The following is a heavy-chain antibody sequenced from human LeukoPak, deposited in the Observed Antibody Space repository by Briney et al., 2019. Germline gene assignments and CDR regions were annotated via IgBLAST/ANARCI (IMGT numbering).Heavy chain of an antibody. J-gene: IGHJ4*02. V-gene: IGHV1-8*01. CDR3: ARDRELLDY. D-gene: IGHD1-26*01. CDR1: GYTFTSYD. Sequence: ASVKVSCKASGYTFTSYDINWVRQATGQGLEWMGWMNPNSGNTGYAQKLQGRVTMTTDTSTSTAYMELRSLRSDDTAVYYCARDRELLDYWGQGTLVTVSS. CDR2: MNPNSGNT.